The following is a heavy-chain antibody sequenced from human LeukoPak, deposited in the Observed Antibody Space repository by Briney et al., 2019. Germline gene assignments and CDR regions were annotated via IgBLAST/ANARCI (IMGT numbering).Heavy chain of an antibody. D-gene: IGHD6-25*01. Sequence: ASVKVSCKASGYTFMHYDINWVRQATGQGLEWMGWMNPNSGNTGYAQKFQGRLTITKNTSINTAYMELSSLRSGDTAVYFCARGISADDAFDIWGQGTMVTVSS. CDR3: ARGISADDAFDI. J-gene: IGHJ3*02. CDR2: MNPNSGNT. V-gene: IGHV1-8*03. CDR1: GYTFMHYD.